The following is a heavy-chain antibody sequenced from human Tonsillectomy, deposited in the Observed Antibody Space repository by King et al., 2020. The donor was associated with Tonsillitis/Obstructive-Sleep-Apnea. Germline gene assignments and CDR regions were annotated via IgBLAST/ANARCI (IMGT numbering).Heavy chain of an antibody. J-gene: IGHJ4*02. Sequence: QLQESGPGLVKPSETLSLTCTVSGGSISSYYWSWIRQPPGKGLEWIGYIYYSGSTNYNPSLKSRVTISVDTSKNQFSLKLSSVTDADTAVYYCARRPRDSSGYSFDYWGQGTLVTVSS. CDR2: IYYSGST. CDR1: GGSISSYY. V-gene: IGHV4-59*08. CDR3: ARRPRDSSGYSFDY. D-gene: IGHD3-22*01.